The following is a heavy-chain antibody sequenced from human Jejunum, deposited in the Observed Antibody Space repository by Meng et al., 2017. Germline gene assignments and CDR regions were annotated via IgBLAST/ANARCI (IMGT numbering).Heavy chain of an antibody. J-gene: IGHJ4*02. CDR3: AKGYTAGSYYFDY. Sequence: QVQIMQSGAEVKEPGASVKVSCKVSGFTFTNYHMNWVRQAPGQGLEWMGRINPAGGDTDYAQKFQGRLTMTRDTSISTAYIELVTLTSDDTAVYYCAKGYTAGSYYFDYWGQGTLVTVSS. CDR1: GFTFTNYH. V-gene: IGHV1-2*06. D-gene: IGHD2-2*02. CDR2: INPAGGDT.